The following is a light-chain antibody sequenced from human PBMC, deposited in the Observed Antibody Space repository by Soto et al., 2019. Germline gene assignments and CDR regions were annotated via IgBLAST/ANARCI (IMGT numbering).Light chain of an antibody. CDR3: QQSYSTPIT. CDR1: QSISSY. Sequence: LQMYQSPSSLSASLGDRVTITFRASQSISSYLNWYQQKPGKAPKLLIYAASSLQSGVPSRFSGSGSGTDFTLTISSLQPEDFATYYCQQSYSTPITFGQGTRLEIK. CDR2: AAS. J-gene: IGKJ5*01. V-gene: IGKV1-39*01.